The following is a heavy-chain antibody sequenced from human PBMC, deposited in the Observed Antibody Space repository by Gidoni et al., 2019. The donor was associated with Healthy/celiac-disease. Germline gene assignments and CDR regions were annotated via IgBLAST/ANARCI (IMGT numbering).Heavy chain of an antibody. V-gene: IGHV3-30*18. CDR3: AKVGPLWFGELDDAFDI. CDR2: ISYDGSNK. Sequence: QVQLLESGGGVVQPGRSLRLACAASGFTFSSYGMHWVRQAPGKGLEWVAVISYDGSNKYYADSVKGRFTISRDKSKNTLYLQMNSLRAEDTAVYYCAKVGPLWFGELDDAFDIWGQGTMVTVSS. J-gene: IGHJ3*02. D-gene: IGHD3-10*01. CDR1: GFTFSSYG.